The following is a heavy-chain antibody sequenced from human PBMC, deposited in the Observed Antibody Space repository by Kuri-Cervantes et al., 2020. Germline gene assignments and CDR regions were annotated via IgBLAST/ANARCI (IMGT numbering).Heavy chain of an antibody. Sequence: GESLKISCAASGFTFSNAWMSWVRQAPGKGLEWVGRIKSKTDGGTTDYAAPVKGRFTISRDDSKNTLYLQMNSLKTEDTAVYYCTRGQGVIIYYYMDVWGKGTTVTVSS. CDR1: GFTFSNAW. CDR2: IKSKTDGGTT. J-gene: IGHJ6*03. CDR3: TRGQGVIIYYYMDV. V-gene: IGHV3-15*01. D-gene: IGHD3-10*01.